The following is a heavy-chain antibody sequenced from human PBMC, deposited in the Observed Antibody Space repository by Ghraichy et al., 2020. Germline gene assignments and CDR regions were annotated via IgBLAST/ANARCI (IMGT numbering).Heavy chain of an antibody. CDR1: GFTFSSYS. V-gene: IGHV3-21*01. CDR3: FTTSRPLWNGMDV. Sequence: GGSLRLSCAASGFTFSSYSMNWVRQAPGKGLEWVSSISSSSYIYYADSVKGRFTISRDNAKNSLYLQMNSLRAEDTAVYYCFTTSRPLWNGMDVWGQGTTVTVSS. D-gene: IGHD1-26*01. J-gene: IGHJ6*02. CDR2: ISSSSYI.